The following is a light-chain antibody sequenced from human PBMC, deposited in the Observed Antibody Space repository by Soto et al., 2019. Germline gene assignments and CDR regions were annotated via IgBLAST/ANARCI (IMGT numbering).Light chain of an antibody. J-gene: IGKJ4*02. V-gene: IGKV3-15*01. CDR2: GAS. Sequence: IALSLSTDTQCLSPGESADLCCRAIQSGSSNLAWYQQKPGQAPRLLISGASTRATGIPDSFSGGASGREFALTICSLQSQDDAVYYCQKDNNRPPRTFGVGTKVAIK. CDR1: QSGSSN. CDR3: QKDNNRPPRT.